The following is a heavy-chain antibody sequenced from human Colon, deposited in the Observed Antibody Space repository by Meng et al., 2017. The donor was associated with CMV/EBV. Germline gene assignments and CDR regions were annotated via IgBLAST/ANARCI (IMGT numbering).Heavy chain of an antibody. D-gene: IGHD2-8*01. J-gene: IGHJ4*02. Sequence: GGSLRLSCEAAGIPFTKSGMHWVRQAPGKGLEWVAFIQYDGSSKFYVDAVQGRFTISRDNSKNTLYLQMNSLRADDMAVYYCVRAPGYCTNSECYFDNWGQGTLVTVSS. V-gene: IGHV3-30*02. CDR3: VRAPGYCTNSECYFDN. CDR1: GIPFTKSG. CDR2: IQYDGSSK.